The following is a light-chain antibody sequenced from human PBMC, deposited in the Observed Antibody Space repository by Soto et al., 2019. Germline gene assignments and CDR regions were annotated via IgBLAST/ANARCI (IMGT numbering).Light chain of an antibody. J-gene: IGKJ1*01. CDR2: GAS. V-gene: IGKV3-20*01. CDR3: QQYDSSPWT. Sequence: EIVLTQSPGTLSLSPGERATLSCRASQSVSSIFLAWYQQKPDQAPRLLIYGASSRATGIPDRFSGSGSGTDFTLTISSLEPEDFAVYYGQQYDSSPWTFGQGTQVAIK. CDR1: QSVSSIF.